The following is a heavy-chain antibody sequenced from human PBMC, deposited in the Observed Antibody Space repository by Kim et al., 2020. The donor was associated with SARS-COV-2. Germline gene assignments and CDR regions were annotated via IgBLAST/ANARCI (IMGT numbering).Heavy chain of an antibody. CDR3: ARSNGSGSYYTLGFRYYYGMDV. Sequence: SETLSLTCAVYGGSFSGYYWSWIRQPPGKGLEWIGEINHSGSTNYNPSLKSRVTISVDTSKNQFSLKLSSVTAADTAVYYCARSNGSGSYYTLGFRYYYGMDVGGQGTKVTVSS. V-gene: IGHV4-34*01. J-gene: IGHJ6*02. CDR1: GGSFSGYY. CDR2: INHSGST. D-gene: IGHD3-10*01.